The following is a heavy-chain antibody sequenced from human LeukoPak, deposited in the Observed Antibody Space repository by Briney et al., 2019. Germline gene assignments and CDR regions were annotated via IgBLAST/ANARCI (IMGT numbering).Heavy chain of an antibody. CDR3: AKGLRYSDN. D-gene: IGHD3-9*01. J-gene: IGHJ4*02. CDR1: GFTFSSYG. V-gene: IGHV3-30*18. Sequence: PGGSLRLSCASSGFTFSSYGMHWVRQAPGKGLEWVAVISYDGSNKYYADSVEGRFTISRDNSKNTLYLQMNSLRADDTAVYYCAKGLRYSDNWGQGTLVTVSS. CDR2: ISYDGSNK.